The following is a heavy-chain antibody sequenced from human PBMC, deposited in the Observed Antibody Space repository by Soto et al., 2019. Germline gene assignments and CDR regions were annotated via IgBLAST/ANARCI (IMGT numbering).Heavy chain of an antibody. CDR3: ATSVTPRAGYYYYMDV. CDR2: ISTTSSTI. CDR1: GFTFSSYS. D-gene: IGHD4-17*01. J-gene: IGHJ6*03. Sequence: PGGSLRLSCAASGFTFSSYSMNWDRQAPGRGLEWVSYISTTSSTIYYADSVKGRFTISRDNAKNSLYLQMNSLRAEDTAVYYCATSVTPRAGYYYYMDVWGKGTTVTVSS. V-gene: IGHV3-48*01.